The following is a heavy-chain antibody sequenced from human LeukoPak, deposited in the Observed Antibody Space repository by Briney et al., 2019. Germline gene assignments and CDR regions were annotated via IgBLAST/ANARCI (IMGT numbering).Heavy chain of an antibody. Sequence: SETLSLTCTVSGGSISSSSYYWGWIRQPPGKGLEWIGSIYYSGSTYYNPSLKSRVTISVDTSKNQFSLKLSSVTAADTAVYYCARYPGYCSSTSCYQPYYFDYWGQGTLVTVSS. CDR2: IYYSGST. D-gene: IGHD2-2*01. V-gene: IGHV4-39*01. J-gene: IGHJ4*02. CDR3: ARYPGYCSSTSCYQPYYFDY. CDR1: GGSISSSSYY.